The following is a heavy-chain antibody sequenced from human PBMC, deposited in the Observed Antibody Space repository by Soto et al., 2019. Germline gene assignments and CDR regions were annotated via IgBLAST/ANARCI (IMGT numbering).Heavy chain of an antibody. CDR1: GGSFSGYY. D-gene: IGHD6-13*01. V-gene: IGHV4-34*01. CDR3: ARDRAKYYSSSFVDY. CDR2: INHSGST. Sequence: SETLSLTCAVYGGSFSGYYWSWIRQPPGKGLEWIGEINHSGSTNYNPSLKSRVTISVDTSKNQFSLKLSSVTAADTAVYYCARDRAKYYSSSFVDYWGQGTLVTVSS. J-gene: IGHJ4*02.